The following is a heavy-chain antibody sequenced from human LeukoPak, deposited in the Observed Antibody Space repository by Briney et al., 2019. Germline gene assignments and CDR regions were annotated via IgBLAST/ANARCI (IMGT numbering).Heavy chain of an antibody. CDR3: AKASGKWDLGVYWYFDL. J-gene: IGHJ2*01. CDR1: GFTFSSYG. Sequence: GGSLRLSCAASGFTFSSYGMSWVRQAPGKGLEWVSGISWNSGSIGYADSVKGRFTISKDNAKNSLYLQMNSLRAEDTALYYCAKASGKWDLGVYWYFDLWGRGTLVTVSS. V-gene: IGHV3-9*01. CDR2: ISWNSGSI. D-gene: IGHD1-26*01.